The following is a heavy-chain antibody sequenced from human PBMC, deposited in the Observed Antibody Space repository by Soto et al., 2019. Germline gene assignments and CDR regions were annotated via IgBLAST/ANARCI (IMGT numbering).Heavy chain of an antibody. J-gene: IGHJ6*02. Sequence: QVRLVQSAAEVKKPGASVKVSCKASGYTFIRYGITWVRQAPGQGLERMGWISAYNDYTNYAQKLQGRVTMPTDTSTSTVYMELRSLRSDDTAVYYCARGGYYDKVWGKMNYYGLDVWGQGTTVTVSS. CDR2: ISAYNDYT. V-gene: IGHV1-18*01. D-gene: IGHD3-16*01. CDR3: ARGGYYDKVWGKMNYYGLDV. CDR1: GYTFIRYG.